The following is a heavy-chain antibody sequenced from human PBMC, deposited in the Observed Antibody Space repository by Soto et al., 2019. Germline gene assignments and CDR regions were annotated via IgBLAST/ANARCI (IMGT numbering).Heavy chain of an antibody. D-gene: IGHD1-26*01. CDR1: GGSISSGGYY. CDR3: ATTSLVGATVFDY. Sequence: QVQLQESGPGLVKPSQTLSLTCTVSGGSISSGGYYWSWIRQHPGKGLEWIGYIYYSGSTYYNPSLKSRVTISVDTSKNQFSLKPSSVTAADTAVYYCATTSLVGATVFDYWGQGTLVTVSS. CDR2: IYYSGST. V-gene: IGHV4-31*03. J-gene: IGHJ4*02.